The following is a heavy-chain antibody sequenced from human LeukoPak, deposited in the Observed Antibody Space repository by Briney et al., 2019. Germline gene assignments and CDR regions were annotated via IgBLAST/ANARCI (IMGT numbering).Heavy chain of an antibody. Sequence: ASAKVSCKASGYTFTSYYVHWVRQAPGPGLEWMGMINPSGGSTTYSQKFQGRITMARGTSTSTVYMELSSLRSEDTAVYYCARGPGTNIDYWGQGTLVPVSS. CDR2: INPSGGST. J-gene: IGHJ4*02. CDR3: ARGPGTNIDY. D-gene: IGHD3-10*01. V-gene: IGHV1-46*01. CDR1: GYTFTSYY.